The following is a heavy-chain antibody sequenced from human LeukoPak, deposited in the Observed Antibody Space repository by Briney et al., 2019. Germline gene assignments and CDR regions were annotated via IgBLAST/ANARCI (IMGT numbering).Heavy chain of an antibody. CDR1: GGSISSYY. Sequence: PSETLSLTCTVSGGSISSYYWNWVRQPPGKGLEWIGYIYYSGSTNYNPSLKSRVTISVDTSKNQFSLKLSSVTAADTAVYYCARGRGTYFDYWGQGTLVTVSS. CDR3: ARGRGTYFDY. J-gene: IGHJ4*02. V-gene: IGHV4-59*12. D-gene: IGHD1-1*01. CDR2: IYYSGST.